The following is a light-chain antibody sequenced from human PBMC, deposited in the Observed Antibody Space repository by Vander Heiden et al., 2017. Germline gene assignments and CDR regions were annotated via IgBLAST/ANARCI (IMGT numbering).Light chain of an antibody. CDR3: QQYNNWPPTWT. CDR2: GAS. Sequence: EIVMTQSPATLSVSPGERATLSCRASQSVSSNLAWYQQKPGQAPRLLIYGASTRATGIPARFSGSGSGTEFTLTISSLQSEDSAVYYCQQYNNWPPTWTFSQGTKVEIK. CDR1: QSVSSN. J-gene: IGKJ1*01. V-gene: IGKV3-15*01.